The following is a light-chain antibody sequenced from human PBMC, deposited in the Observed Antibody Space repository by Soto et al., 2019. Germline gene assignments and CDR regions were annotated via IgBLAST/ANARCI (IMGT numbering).Light chain of an antibody. CDR1: HSVSSSY. V-gene: IGKV3-20*01. J-gene: IGKJ1*01. CDR3: QHYGSSPPSWT. CDR2: GTS. Sequence: EIVLTQSPGTLSLSPAERATLSCRASHSVSSSYLAWYQQKPGQAPRLLIYGTSSRATGIPDRFSGSGSGTDLTLNITRLEPEDFAVYYCQHYGSSPPSWTFGQGTKVEIK.